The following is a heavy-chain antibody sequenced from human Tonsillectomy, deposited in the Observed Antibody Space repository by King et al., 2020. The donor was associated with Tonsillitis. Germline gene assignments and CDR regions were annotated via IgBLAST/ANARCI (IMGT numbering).Heavy chain of an antibody. CDR2: ISGSGGST. D-gene: IGHD3-9*01. Sequence: VQLVESGGGLVQPGGSLRLSCAASGFTFSSYAMSWVRQAPGKGLEWVSAISGSGGSTYYADSVKGRFTISRDNSKNTLYLQMNSLRAEDTAGYYCAKGGDDYDILTGYDTRDAFDSWGKGTMVTVSS. J-gene: IGHJ3*02. V-gene: IGHV3-23*04. CDR1: GFTFSSYA. CDR3: AKGGDDYDILTGYDTRDAFDS.